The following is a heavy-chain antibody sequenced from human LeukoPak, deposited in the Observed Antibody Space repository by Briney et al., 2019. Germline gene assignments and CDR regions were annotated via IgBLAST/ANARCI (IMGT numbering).Heavy chain of an antibody. D-gene: IGHD4-17*01. CDR3: ARHHPTVTPYYMDV. CDR1: GGSISSSSYY. V-gene: IGHV4-39*01. Sequence: SETLSLTCTVSGGSISSSSYYWGWIRQPPGKGLEWIGSISYSGSTYYNPSLKSRVTISVDTSKNQFSLKLSSVTAADTAVYYCARHHPTVTPYYMDVWGKGTTVTISS. J-gene: IGHJ6*03. CDR2: ISYSGST.